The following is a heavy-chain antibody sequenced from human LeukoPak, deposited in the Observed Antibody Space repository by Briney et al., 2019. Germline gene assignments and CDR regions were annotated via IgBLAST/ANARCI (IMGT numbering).Heavy chain of an antibody. CDR1: GCTFSSYA. V-gene: IGHV1-69*05. CDR3: ARDFILRATVTTTNWFDP. Sequence: SVKVSCKASGCTFSSYAISWVRPAPGQGREWMGGIIPIFGTANYAQKFQGRVTITTDESTSTAYMELSSLRSEDTAVYYCARDFILRATVTTTNWFDPWGQGTLVTVSS. J-gene: IGHJ5*02. D-gene: IGHD4-17*01. CDR2: IIPIFGTA.